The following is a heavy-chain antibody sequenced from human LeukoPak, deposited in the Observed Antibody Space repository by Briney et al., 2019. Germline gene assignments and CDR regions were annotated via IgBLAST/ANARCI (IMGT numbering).Heavy chain of an antibody. Sequence: GSSVTVSFKASGGTFSSYAIGWVRQAPGQGLEWMGGIIPIFGTANYAQKFQGRVTITADESTSTAYMELSSLRSEDTAVYYCARGGYGGNRDYYYGMDVWGQGTTVTVSS. CDR3: ARGGYGGNRDYYYGMDV. V-gene: IGHV1-69*01. CDR2: IIPIFGTA. J-gene: IGHJ6*02. CDR1: GGTFSSYA. D-gene: IGHD4-23*01.